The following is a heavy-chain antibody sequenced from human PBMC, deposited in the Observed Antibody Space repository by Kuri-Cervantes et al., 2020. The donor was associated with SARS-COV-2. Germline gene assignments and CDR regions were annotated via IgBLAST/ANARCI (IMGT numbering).Heavy chain of an antibody. J-gene: IGHJ3*02. V-gene: IGHV4-59*01. CDR3: ARGFIAARPNHHDAFDI. Sequence: ESLKISCTVSGGSISSYYWSWIRQPPGKGLEWIGYIYYSGSTNYNPSLKSRVTISVDTSKNQFSLKLSSVTAADTAVYYCARGFIAARPNHHDAFDIWGQGTMVTVSS. D-gene: IGHD6-6*01. CDR1: GGSISSYY. CDR2: IYYSGST.